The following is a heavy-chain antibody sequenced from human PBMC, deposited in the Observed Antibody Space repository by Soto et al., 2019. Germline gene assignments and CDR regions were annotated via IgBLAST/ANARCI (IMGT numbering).Heavy chain of an antibody. CDR3: ARLMGTSFDL. CDR1: GFIFSDHF. Sequence: LVESGGGLVQPGGSLRLSCAASGFIFSDHFMDWVRQAPGEGLEWVGRARNKVNSYTTAYAASVEGRFIISRDDSKNLVSLQMNSLKTADTAVYFCARLMGTSFDLWGQGTLVTVSA. D-gene: IGHD2-8*01. J-gene: IGHJ4*02. V-gene: IGHV3-72*01. CDR2: ARNKVNSYTT.